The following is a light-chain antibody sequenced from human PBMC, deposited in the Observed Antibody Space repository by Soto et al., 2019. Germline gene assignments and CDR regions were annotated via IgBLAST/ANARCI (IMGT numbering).Light chain of an antibody. J-gene: IGKJ2*01. Sequence: EIVLTQSPATLSLSPGERATLSCRASQSVSSYLAWYQQKPGQAPRLLIYDASNRATGIPARFSGSGSGTXXXXTISSLEPEDFAVYYCQQRSNWPRTFGQGTKLEIK. CDR1: QSVSSY. CDR3: QQRSNWPRT. V-gene: IGKV3-11*01. CDR2: DAS.